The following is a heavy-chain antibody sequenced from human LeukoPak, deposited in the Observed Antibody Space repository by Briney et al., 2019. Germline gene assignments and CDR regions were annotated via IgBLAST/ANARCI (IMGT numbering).Heavy chain of an antibody. CDR1: GYTFTSYG. D-gene: IGHD3-10*01. Sequence: ASVKVSCKASGYTFTSYGISWVRQAPGQGLEWMGGIIPIFGTANYAQKFQGRVTITADESTSTAYMELSSLRSEDTAVYYCARSESGPFDPWGQGTLVTVSS. CDR2: IIPIFGTA. CDR3: ARSESGPFDP. J-gene: IGHJ5*02. V-gene: IGHV1-69*13.